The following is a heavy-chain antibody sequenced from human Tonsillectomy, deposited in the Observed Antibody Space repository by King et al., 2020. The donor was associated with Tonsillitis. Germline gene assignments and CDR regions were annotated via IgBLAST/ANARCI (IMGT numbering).Heavy chain of an antibody. J-gene: IGHJ4*02. CDR2: ISYDGSNK. CDR3: ARETGWYDFDY. Sequence: VQLVESGGGVVQPGRSLRLSCAASGFTFSSYAMHWVRQAPGKGLEWGAVISYDGSNKYYADSVKGRFTISRDNSKNTLYLQMNSLRAEDTAVYYCARETGWYDFDYWGQGTLVTVSS. D-gene: IGHD2-15*01. CDR1: GFTFSSYA. V-gene: IGHV3-30*04.